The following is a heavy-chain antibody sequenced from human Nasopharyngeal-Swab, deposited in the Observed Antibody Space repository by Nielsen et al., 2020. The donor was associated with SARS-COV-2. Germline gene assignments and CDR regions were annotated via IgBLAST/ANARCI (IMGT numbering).Heavy chain of an antibody. Sequence: SETLSLTCTVSGGSISSYYWSWIRQPPGKGLEWIGYIYYSGSTDYNPSLKSRVTISVDTSKNQFSLKLSSVTAADTAVYYCARGADSSGYSMYYFDYWGQGTLVTVSS. V-gene: IGHV4-59*01. CDR3: ARGADSSGYSMYYFDY. CDR2: IYYSGST. D-gene: IGHD3-22*01. CDR1: GGSISSYY. J-gene: IGHJ4*02.